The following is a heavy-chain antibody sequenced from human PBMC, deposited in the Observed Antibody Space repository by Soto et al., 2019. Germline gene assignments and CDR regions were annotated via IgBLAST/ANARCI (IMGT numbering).Heavy chain of an antibody. V-gene: IGHV3-11*04. Sequence: QLQLLESGGDLVKPGGSLRLSCAASGFTVSGNDLSWIRQAPGKGLEWVSSISSSGRAIYYADSVKGRFTISRDNAKDSLYLPISTPTAEDPAIYYCASHHTSGWLYFDSGGQGTLVTVSS. D-gene: IGHD6-19*01. J-gene: IGHJ4*02. CDR3: ASHHTSGWLYFDS. CDR1: GFTVSGND. CDR2: ISSSGRAI.